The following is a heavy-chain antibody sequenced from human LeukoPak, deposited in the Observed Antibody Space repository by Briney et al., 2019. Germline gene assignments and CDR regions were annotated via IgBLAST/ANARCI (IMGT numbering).Heavy chain of an antibody. Sequence: PSETLSLTCTVSGGSISSSSYYWGWIRQPPGRGLEWIGSIYYSGSTYYNPSLKSRVTISVDTSKNQFSLKVSSVTAAVRAVYCSTGLRHGDYADATDISGEGAMVTASP. J-gene: IGHJ3*02. V-gene: IGHV4-39*01. D-gene: IGHD4-17*01. CDR1: GGSISSSSYY. CDR3: TGLRHGDYADATDI. CDR2: IYYSGST.